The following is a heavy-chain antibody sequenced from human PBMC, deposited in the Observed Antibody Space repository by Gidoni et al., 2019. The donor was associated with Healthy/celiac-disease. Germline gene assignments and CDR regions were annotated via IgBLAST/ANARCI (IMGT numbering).Heavy chain of an antibody. CDR3: ARDPPAYYYDSSGYPASDY. V-gene: IGHV3-66*01. CDR1: GFTVSSNY. Sequence: EVQLVESGVGLVQPGGSLRLSCAASGFTVSSNYMSWVRQAPGKGLEWVSVIYSGGSTYYADSVKGRFTISRDNSKNTLYLQMNSLRAEDTAVYYCARDPPAYYYDSSGYPASDYWGQGTLVTVSS. D-gene: IGHD3-22*01. CDR2: IYSGGST. J-gene: IGHJ4*02.